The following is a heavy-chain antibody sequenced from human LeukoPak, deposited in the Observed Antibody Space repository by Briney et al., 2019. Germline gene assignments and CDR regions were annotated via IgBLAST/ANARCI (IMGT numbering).Heavy chain of an antibody. D-gene: IGHD6-19*01. CDR1: GFTFSSYG. V-gene: IGHV3-30*02. Sequence: GGSLRLSCAASGFTFSSYGMHWVRQAPGKGLEWVAFIRYDGSNKYYADSVKGRFTISRDNSKNTLYLQMNSLRAEDTAVYYCAKDRSGWFRTDWFDPWGQGTLVTVSS. CDR3: AKDRSGWFRTDWFDP. CDR2: IRYDGSNK. J-gene: IGHJ5*02.